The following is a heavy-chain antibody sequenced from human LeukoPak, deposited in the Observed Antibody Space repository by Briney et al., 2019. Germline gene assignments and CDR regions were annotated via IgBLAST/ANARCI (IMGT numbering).Heavy chain of an antibody. Sequence: ASVKVSCKASGYTFTSYYMHWVRQAPGQGLEWMGIINPSGGSTSYAQKFQGRVTMTRDMSTSTVYMELSSLRSEDTAVYYCARVGSDCYDTTPWFDPWGQGTLVTVSS. D-gene: IGHD3-22*01. CDR2: INPSGGST. CDR3: ARVGSDCYDTTPWFDP. V-gene: IGHV1-46*01. CDR1: GYTFTSYY. J-gene: IGHJ5*02.